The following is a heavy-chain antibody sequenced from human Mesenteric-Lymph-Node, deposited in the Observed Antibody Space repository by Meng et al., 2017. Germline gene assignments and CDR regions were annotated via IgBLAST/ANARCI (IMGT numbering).Heavy chain of an antibody. CDR2: IHHSGSA. D-gene: IGHD2-21*01. CDR1: GGSMSSGNYY. CDR3: ASFDHIPRRNYFDY. V-gene: IGHV4-30-4*01. J-gene: IGHJ4*02. Sequence: QGHLQGSGPGRVEPSQTLSLTCTVSGGSMSSGNYYWSWIRQPPGKGLEWIGYIHHSGSAYYNPSLKSRVSISVDTSKNQFSLNLNSMTAADTAVYYCASFDHIPRRNYFDYWGQGTLVTVSS.